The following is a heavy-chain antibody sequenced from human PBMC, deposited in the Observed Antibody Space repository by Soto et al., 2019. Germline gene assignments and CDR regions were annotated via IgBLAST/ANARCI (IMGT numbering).Heavy chain of an antibody. CDR3: ATEQTFSSVCFDS. CDR1: GFTFKSAW. V-gene: IGHV3-15*07. CDR2: IYSRADGGTT. Sequence: EVQLVESGGGLVEPGGSLRLSCAASGFTFKSAWMNWVRQAPGKGLEWVGSIYSRADGGTTDYAAPVKGRFTISRDDSEDTLFLQMSNLKTEDTAVYFCATEQTFSSVCFDSWGQGTLVTVSS. D-gene: IGHD6-19*01. J-gene: IGHJ4*02.